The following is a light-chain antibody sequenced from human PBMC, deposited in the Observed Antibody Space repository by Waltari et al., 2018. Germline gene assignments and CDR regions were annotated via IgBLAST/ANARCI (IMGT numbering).Light chain of an antibody. CDR2: DAS. J-gene: IGKJ4*01. CDR1: QSVGSY. CDR3: QQRSNWPLT. V-gene: IGKV3-11*01. Sequence: EIVLTQSPATLSLPPGERATPSCRASQSVGSYLAWYQQKHSQAPRLLIYDASNRATGIPARFSGSGSGTDFTLTISSLEPEDFAVYYCQQRSNWPLTFGGGTKVEIK.